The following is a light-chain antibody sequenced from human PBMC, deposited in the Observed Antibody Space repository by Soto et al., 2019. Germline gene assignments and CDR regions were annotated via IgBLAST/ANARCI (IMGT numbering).Light chain of an antibody. Sequence: AIQMTQSPSSRSASVGDRVTITCRASQGIRNDLGWYQQKPGKAPKLLIYAASSLQSGVPSRFSGSGSGTDFTLTISSLKPEDFATYYCLQDYNYPWTFGQGTKVEIK. CDR3: LQDYNYPWT. CDR1: QGIRND. J-gene: IGKJ1*01. V-gene: IGKV1-6*01. CDR2: AAS.